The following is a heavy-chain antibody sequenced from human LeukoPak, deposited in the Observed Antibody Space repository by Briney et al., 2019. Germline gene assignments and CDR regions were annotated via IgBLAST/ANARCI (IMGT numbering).Heavy chain of an antibody. J-gene: IGHJ5*02. CDR2: INHSGST. D-gene: IGHD6-13*01. V-gene: IGHV4-34*01. Sequence: SETLSLTCAVYGGSFSGYYWSWIRQPPGKGLEWIGEINHSGSTNYNPSLQSRVTISVDTSKNQFSLKLSSVTAADTAVYYCARRWIAAAGMNWFDPWGQGTLVTVSS. CDR1: GGSFSGYY. CDR3: ARRWIAAAGMNWFDP.